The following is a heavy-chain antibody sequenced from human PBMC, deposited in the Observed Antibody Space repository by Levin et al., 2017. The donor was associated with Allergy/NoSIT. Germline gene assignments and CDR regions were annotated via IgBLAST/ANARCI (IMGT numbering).Heavy chain of an antibody. CDR1: GGSISSGGYY. D-gene: IGHD6-13*01. Sequence: SETLSLTCTVSGGSISSGGYYWSWIRQHPGTGLEWIGYIYYSGSTFYNPSLKSRVTISVDTSKNQFSLKLSSVTAADTAVYYCARDDSTSDAFDIWGQGTMVTVSS. CDR2: IYYSGST. J-gene: IGHJ3*02. CDR3: ARDDSTSDAFDI. V-gene: IGHV4-31*03.